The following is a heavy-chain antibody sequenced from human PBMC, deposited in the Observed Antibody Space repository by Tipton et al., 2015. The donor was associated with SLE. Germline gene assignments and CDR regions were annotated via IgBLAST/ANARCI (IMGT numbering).Heavy chain of an antibody. CDR2: IYKNGDT. CDR3: ARRGYKSWYFDL. D-gene: IGHD5-24*01. Sequence: TLSLTCSVSGDSIRNGAHSWSWIRQPPGKGMEWIGYIYKNGDTFYNPSLKSRVTISMDTSRNQFSLKVTSVAAADTAVYYCARRGYKSWYFDLWGRGALVTVSS. CDR1: GDSIRNGAHS. V-gene: IGHV4-30-2*05. J-gene: IGHJ2*01.